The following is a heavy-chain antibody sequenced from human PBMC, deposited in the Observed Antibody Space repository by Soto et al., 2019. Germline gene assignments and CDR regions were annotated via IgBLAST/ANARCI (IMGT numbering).Heavy chain of an antibody. Sequence: QVQLVQSGAEVKKPGASVKVSCKASGYTFTSYDINWVRQATGQGLEWMGWMNPNSGNTGYAQKCQGRVTMTRNTSIRTAYMELRSLRSEDTAVYYCARAGGSTSYTGLLGWFGPWGQGTLVTVSS. CDR3: ARAGGSTSYTGLLGWFGP. CDR1: GYTFTSYD. D-gene: IGHD2-2*01. J-gene: IGHJ5*02. CDR2: MNPNSGNT. V-gene: IGHV1-8*01.